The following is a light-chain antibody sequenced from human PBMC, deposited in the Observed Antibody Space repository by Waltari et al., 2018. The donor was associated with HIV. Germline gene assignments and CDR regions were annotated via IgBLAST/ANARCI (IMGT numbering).Light chain of an antibody. J-gene: IGLJ2*01. CDR3: GAWDDSLHGPL. V-gene: IGLV1-44*01. Sequence: QSVLTQPPSASGTPGQRVTISCSGSNSNIGNNPVEWYQQLPGTAPKLLIYINNQRPSGVPVRFSGSKSGTSGSLGISGLQSEDEADYYCGAWDDSLHGPLFGGGTKLTVL. CDR2: INN. CDR1: NSNIGNNP.